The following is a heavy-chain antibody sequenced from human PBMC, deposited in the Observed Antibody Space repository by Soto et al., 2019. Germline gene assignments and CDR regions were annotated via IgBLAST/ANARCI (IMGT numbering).Heavy chain of an antibody. CDR1: GYSFTSYW. D-gene: IGHD3-10*01. CDR3: ARPEWCGEFNYYYYYGMDV. CDR2: IDPSDSYT. Sequence: PRESLKISCKGSGYSFTSYWISWVRQMPGKGLEWMGRIDPSDSYTNYSPSFQGHVTISADKSISTAYLQWSSLKASDTAMYYCARPEWCGEFNYYYYYGMDVWGQGTTVTVSS. J-gene: IGHJ6*02. V-gene: IGHV5-10-1*01.